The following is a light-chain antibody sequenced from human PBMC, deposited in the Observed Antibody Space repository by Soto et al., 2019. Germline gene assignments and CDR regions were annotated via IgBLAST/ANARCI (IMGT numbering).Light chain of an antibody. V-gene: IGKV2-24*01. Sequence: DIVLTQTPLSSPVTLGQPASISCRSSQSLVHGDGNTYFNWLLQRPGQPPRILIYQISKRFPGVPDRFSGSGAGTDFTLKISRVEAEDVGVYYCMQATQSYTFGQGTKLEIK. J-gene: IGKJ2*01. CDR2: QIS. CDR1: QSLVHGDGNTY. CDR3: MQATQSYT.